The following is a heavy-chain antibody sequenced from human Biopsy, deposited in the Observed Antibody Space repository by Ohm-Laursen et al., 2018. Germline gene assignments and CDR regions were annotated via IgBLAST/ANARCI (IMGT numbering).Heavy chain of an antibody. D-gene: IGHD2-15*01. CDR1: GGTVSSYG. J-gene: IGHJ4*02. CDR3: ARHLLGGGAYYDY. V-gene: IGHV1-69*01. CDR2: IIPIFGIA. Sequence: SSVKVSCKVSGGTVSSYGISWVRQAPGQGLEWMGGIIPIFGIANYAQELQGRVTITADESTSTAYMELSSLGSEDTAVYYCARHLLGGGAYYDYWGQGTLVTVSS.